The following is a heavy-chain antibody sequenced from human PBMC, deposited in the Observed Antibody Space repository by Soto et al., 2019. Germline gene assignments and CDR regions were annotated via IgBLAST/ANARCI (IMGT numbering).Heavy chain of an antibody. Sequence: GGSLSLSCAGSGFMFSSFAMTWVRQAPGKGLEWVSTTRSNGEHTYYADSVKGRFTVSRDNSKNTLFLEMSSLRAEDSAIYYCAKDSKSVSVSAARVYGMDVWGQGTTVTVSS. J-gene: IGHJ6*02. D-gene: IGHD2-2*01. V-gene: IGHV3-23*01. CDR2: TRSNGEHT. CDR3: AKDSKSVSVSAARVYGMDV. CDR1: GFMFSSFA.